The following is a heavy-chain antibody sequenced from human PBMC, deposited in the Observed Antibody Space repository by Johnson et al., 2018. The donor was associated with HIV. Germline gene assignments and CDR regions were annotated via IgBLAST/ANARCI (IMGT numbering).Heavy chain of an antibody. V-gene: IGHV3-23*04. CDR3: ARSRDYGPARSAFDI. CDR2: ISGSGGST. CDR1: GFTFSNAW. Sequence: EQLVESGGGVVQPGGSLRLSCAASGFTFSNAWMSWVRQAPGKGLEWVSAISGSGGSTYYADSVKGRFTISRDNAKNTLYLQMNSRRAEDTAVYYCARSRDYGPARSAFDIWGQGTMVTVSS. J-gene: IGHJ3*02. D-gene: IGHD4-17*01.